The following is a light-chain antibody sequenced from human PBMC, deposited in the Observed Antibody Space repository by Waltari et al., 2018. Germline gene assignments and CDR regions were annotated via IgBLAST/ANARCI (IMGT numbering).Light chain of an antibody. CDR1: SGHSSNV. CDR3: QTGGHGTWV. V-gene: IGLV4-69*01. Sequence: QLVVTQSPSASASLGASVKLTCTLSSGHSSNVIPWPQQHPERGPRYLMKVISDGSHSKGDGIPDRCSGSSSGAARYLTIANLQSEDEADYYCQTGGHGTWVFGGGTKLTVL. CDR2: VISDGSH. J-gene: IGLJ3*02.